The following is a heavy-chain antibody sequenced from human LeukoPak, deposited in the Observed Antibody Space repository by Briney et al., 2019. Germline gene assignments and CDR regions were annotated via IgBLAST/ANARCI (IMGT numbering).Heavy chain of an antibody. D-gene: IGHD4-17*01. CDR2: IYYSGST. V-gene: IGHV4-59*01. CDR3: ARAPTTVTPEIDS. CDR1: SGSMSSYY. J-gene: IGHJ4*02. Sequence: SETLSLTCTVSSGSMSSYYWSWIRQPPGKGLEWIGYIYYSGSTNYNPALKSRVTISVDRSKNQFSLKLRSVTAADTAVYYCARAPTTVTPEIDSWGQGTLVTVSS.